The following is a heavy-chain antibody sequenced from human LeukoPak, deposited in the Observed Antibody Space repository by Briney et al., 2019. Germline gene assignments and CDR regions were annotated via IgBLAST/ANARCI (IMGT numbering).Heavy chain of an antibody. J-gene: IGHJ4*02. CDR1: GFSFSNYA. Sequence: GASLRLSCAASGFSFSNYAMSWVRQVPRKGLEWVSAISGRDDSTYYADSVKGRFTISRDTSKNTLYLQMNSLRAEDTAVYYCAKWGVYDVLTGYYDSDYWGQGTLVTVSS. CDR2: ISGRDDST. CDR3: AKWGVYDVLTGYYDSDY. D-gene: IGHD3-9*01. V-gene: IGHV3-23*01.